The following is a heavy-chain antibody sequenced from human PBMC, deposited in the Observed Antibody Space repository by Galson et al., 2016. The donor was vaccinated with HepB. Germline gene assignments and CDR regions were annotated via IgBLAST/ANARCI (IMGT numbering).Heavy chain of an antibody. J-gene: IGHJ3*02. V-gene: IGHV1-18*01. CDR1: GYTFINYG. CDR2: ISGYNGNT. Sequence: SVKVSCKASGYTFINYGISWVRQAPGQGLEWMGWISGYNGNTNYAQKVQGRVTMTTDTATNTAYLKLSSVTAADTAVYYCARRWYNWEYVWDFDIWGLGTMVTVSS. CDR3: ARRWYNWEYVWDFDI. D-gene: IGHD1-20*01.